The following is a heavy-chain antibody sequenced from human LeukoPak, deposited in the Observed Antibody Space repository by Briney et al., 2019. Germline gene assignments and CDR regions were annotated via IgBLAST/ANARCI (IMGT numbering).Heavy chain of an antibody. CDR3: AKGRDGDYYFDY. J-gene: IGHJ4*02. CDR1: GFTFSSYG. D-gene: IGHD4-17*01. CDR2: IWYDGSNK. Sequence: QPGRSLRLSCVASGFTFSSYGMHWVRQAPGKGLEWVAVIWYDGSNKYYADSVKGRFTISRDNSKNTLCLQMNSLRAEDTAVYYCAKGRDGDYYFDYWGQGTLVTVSS. V-gene: IGHV3-33*06.